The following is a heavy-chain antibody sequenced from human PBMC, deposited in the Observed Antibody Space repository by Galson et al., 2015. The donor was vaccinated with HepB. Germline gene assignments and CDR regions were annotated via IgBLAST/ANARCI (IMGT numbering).Heavy chain of an antibody. D-gene: IGHD1-26*01. CDR3: VRGVGAWRAFDI. Sequence: SVKVSCKASGYTFTSYYMHWVRQAPGQGLEWMGIINPSGGSTSYAQKFQGRVTMTRDTSTSTVYMELSSLRSGDTAVYYCVRGVGAWRAFDIWGQGTMVTVSS. CDR1: GYTFTSYY. J-gene: IGHJ3*02. CDR2: INPSGGST. V-gene: IGHV1-46*01.